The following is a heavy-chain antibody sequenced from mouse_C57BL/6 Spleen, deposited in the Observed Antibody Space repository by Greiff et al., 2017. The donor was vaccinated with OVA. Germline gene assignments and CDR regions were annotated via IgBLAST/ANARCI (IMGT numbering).Heavy chain of an antibody. CDR3: TMITGPHWYFDV. V-gene: IGHV1-15*01. D-gene: IGHD2-4*01. Sequence: QVQLQQSGAELVRPGASVALSCKASGYTFTDYEMHWVKQTPVHGLEWIGAIDPETGGTAYNQKFKGKAILTADKSSSTAYMELRSLTSEDSAVYYCTMITGPHWYFDVWGTGTTVTVSS. CDR2: IDPETGGT. J-gene: IGHJ1*03. CDR1: GYTFTDYE.